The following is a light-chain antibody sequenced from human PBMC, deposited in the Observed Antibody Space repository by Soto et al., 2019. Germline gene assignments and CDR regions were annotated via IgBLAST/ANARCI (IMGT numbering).Light chain of an antibody. V-gene: IGLV1-47*01. CDR3: GGWDDSLSGPV. CDR2: RNN. J-gene: IGLJ2*01. Sequence: QTVVTQPPSASGTPGQRVNISCSGSSSNIGSNYVYWYRQFPGTAPKLLIQRNNQRPSGVPARFSGSKSGTSASLAISELRSEDEADYYCGGWDDSLSGPVFGGGTKLTVL. CDR1: SSNIGSNY.